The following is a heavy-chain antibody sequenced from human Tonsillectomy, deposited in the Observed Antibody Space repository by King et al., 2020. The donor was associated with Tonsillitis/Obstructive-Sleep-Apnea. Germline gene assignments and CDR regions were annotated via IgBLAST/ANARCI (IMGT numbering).Heavy chain of an antibody. V-gene: IGHV4-31*03. J-gene: IGHJ4*02. CDR2: IYYSGST. Sequence: QLQESGPGLVKPSQTLSLTCTVSGGSISSGGYYWSWIRQHPGKGLEWIGYIYYSGSTYYNPSLKSRVTISVDTSKNQFSLKLSSVTAADTAVYFCAREGSPTMVRGVAFFDYWVQGTLVTVSS. D-gene: IGHD3-10*01. CDR3: AREGSPTMVRGVAFFDY. CDR1: GGSISSGGYY.